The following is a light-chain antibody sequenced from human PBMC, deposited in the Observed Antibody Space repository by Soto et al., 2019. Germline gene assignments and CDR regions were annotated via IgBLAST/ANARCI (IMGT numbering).Light chain of an antibody. J-gene: IGKJ1*01. V-gene: IGKV3-15*01. CDR3: QQYNNWPSG. Sequence: EIVMTQSPATLSVSPGERATLSCRASQSVSSNLAWYQQKPGQAPRLLIYGASTRATGIPARFSGSGSGTEFTLTISSLQSEDFVVYYCQQYNNWPSGFGQGTKVEIK. CDR1: QSVSSN. CDR2: GAS.